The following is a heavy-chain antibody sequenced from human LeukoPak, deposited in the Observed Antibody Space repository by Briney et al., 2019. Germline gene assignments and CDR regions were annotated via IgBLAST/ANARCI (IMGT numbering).Heavy chain of an antibody. V-gene: IGHV3-11*01. Sequence: GGSLRLSCEASGFIFNDYYMGWIRQAPGKGLEWISYISSSGDTINYADSVKGRFTISRDNAKKSLYLQMNSLRVDDTAVYYCARAAGWFAPWGQGTLVTVSS. CDR1: GFIFNDYY. J-gene: IGHJ5*02. CDR2: ISSSGDTI. CDR3: ARAAGWFAP.